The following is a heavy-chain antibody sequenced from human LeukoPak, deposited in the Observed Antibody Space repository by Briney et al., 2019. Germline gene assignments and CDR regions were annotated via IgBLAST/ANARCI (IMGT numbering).Heavy chain of an antibody. CDR1: AYSFTSYC. J-gene: IGHJ3*01. Sequence: GESLTSPCKVSAYSFTSYCIGWVRQIPGKGLEWMGIIFPGDSGPTYSPSFQGQATISVDKSINTAYLQWSSLQASDTAMYYCGMSGDRVPLQDDVFDVWGQGTMVTVST. V-gene: IGHV5-51*01. CDR3: GMSGDRVPLQDDVFDV. CDR2: IFPGDSGP. D-gene: IGHD1-26*01.